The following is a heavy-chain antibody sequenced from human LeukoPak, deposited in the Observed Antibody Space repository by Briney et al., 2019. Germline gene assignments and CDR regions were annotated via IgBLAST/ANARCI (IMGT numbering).Heavy chain of an antibody. D-gene: IGHD3-22*01. V-gene: IGHV3-23*01. J-gene: IGHJ4*02. CDR2: ISGSGGST. Sequence: GGSLRLSCAASGLTFSSYATSWVRQAPGKGLEWVSAISGSGGSTYYADSVKGRFTISRDNSKNTLYLQMNSLRAEDTAVYYCAKDDSSGYYYFDYWGQGTLVTVSS. CDR3: AKDDSSGYYYFDY. CDR1: GLTFSSYA.